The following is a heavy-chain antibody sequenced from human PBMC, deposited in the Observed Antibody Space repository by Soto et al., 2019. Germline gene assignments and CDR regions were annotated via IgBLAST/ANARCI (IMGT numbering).Heavy chain of an antibody. CDR1: GFTFSSYA. Sequence: EVQLLESGGGLVQPGGSLRLSCAASGFTFSSYAMSWVRQAPGKGLEWVSAISGSGGSTYYADSVKGRFTISRDNSKNTLDLQMNSLRAEDTAVYYCAKDGSYDFWSGYYTAYYYYYMDVWGKGTTVTVSS. CDR3: AKDGSYDFWSGYYTAYYYYYMDV. V-gene: IGHV3-23*01. J-gene: IGHJ6*03. D-gene: IGHD3-3*01. CDR2: ISGSGGST.